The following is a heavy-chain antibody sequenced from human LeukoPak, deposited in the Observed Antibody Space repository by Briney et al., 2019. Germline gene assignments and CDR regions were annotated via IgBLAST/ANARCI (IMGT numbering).Heavy chain of an antibody. Sequence: GGSLRLSCVGSGFTFRSHAMSWVRQAPEKGLEFVSGIYENGGTTYYADSVKGRFTISRDNSKNTLYLQMNSLRAEDTAVYYCALPLGYWGQGTLVTVSS. CDR2: IYENGGTT. D-gene: IGHD7-27*01. V-gene: IGHV3-23*01. J-gene: IGHJ4*02. CDR3: ALPLGY. CDR1: GFTFRSHA.